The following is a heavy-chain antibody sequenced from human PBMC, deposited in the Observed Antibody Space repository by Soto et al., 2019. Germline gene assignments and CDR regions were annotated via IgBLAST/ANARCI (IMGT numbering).Heavy chain of an antibody. Sequence: VGSLRLSCATSGFTFNTYPMTWVRQAPGKGLEWVSSISSTAGRTSSYADSVKGRFAISRDFSDNTVYLQMNNLRVDDTAVYFCAKGVLSFHYGMEVWGQGTTVTVSS. J-gene: IGHJ6*02. CDR1: GFTFNTYP. CDR3: AKGVLSFHYGMEV. CDR2: ISSTAGRTS. D-gene: IGHD3-10*01. V-gene: IGHV3-23*01.